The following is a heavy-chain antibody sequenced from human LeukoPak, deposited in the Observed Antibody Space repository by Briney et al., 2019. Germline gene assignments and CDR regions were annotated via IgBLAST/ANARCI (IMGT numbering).Heavy chain of an antibody. V-gene: IGHV3-30*18. D-gene: IGHD5-24*01. CDR1: GFTFSSYG. J-gene: IGHJ6*02. CDR3: AKDRWGYTPGYYYYYGVDV. CDR2: ISYDGSNK. Sequence: GGSLRLSCAASGFTFSSYGMHWVRQAPGKGLEWVAVISYDGSNKYYADSVKGRFTISRDNSKNTLYLQMNSLRAEDTAVYYCAKDRWGYTPGYYYYYGVDVWGQGTTVTVSS.